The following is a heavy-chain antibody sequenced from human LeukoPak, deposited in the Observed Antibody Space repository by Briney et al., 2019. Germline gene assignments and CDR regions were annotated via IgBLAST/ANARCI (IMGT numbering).Heavy chain of an antibody. CDR1: GYTFTDYY. Sequence: ASVKVSCKASGYTFTDYYIHWVRQAPGQGLEWMGWINPKSGGTNYAQKFQGRVTMTRDTSISTAYMELSRLRSDDTAVYYCARDGFYCSGGSCYSGPWGYYFDYWGQGTLVTVSS. J-gene: IGHJ4*02. V-gene: IGHV1-2*02. CDR2: INPKSGGT. D-gene: IGHD2-15*01. CDR3: ARDGFYCSGGSCYSGPWGYYFDY.